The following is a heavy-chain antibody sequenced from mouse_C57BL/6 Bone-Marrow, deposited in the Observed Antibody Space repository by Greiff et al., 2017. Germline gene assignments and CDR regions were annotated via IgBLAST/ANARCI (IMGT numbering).Heavy chain of an antibody. CDR3: AKGILAWFAY. CDR2: IYPRSGNT. J-gene: IGHJ3*01. CDR1: GYTFTSYG. V-gene: IGHV1-81*01. Sequence: VQGVESGAELARPGASVKLSCKASGYTFTSYGISWVKQRTGQGLEWIGEIYPRSGNTYYNEKFKGKATLTADKSSSTAYMELRSLTSEDSAVYFCAKGILAWFAYWGQGTLVTVSA.